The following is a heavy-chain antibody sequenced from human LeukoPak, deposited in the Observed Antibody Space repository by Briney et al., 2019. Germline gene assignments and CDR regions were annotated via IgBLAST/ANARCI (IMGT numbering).Heavy chain of an antibody. Sequence: PGGSLRLSCAASGFTFSSYSMNWVRQAPGKGLEWVSSISSSSYIYYADSVKGRFTISRDNAKNSLYLQMNSLRAEDTAVYYCARDSFNYYDSSGYFTRQFDYWGQGTLVTVSS. CDR3: ARDSFNYYDSSGYFTRQFDY. CDR1: GFTFSSYS. V-gene: IGHV3-21*01. J-gene: IGHJ4*02. D-gene: IGHD3-22*01. CDR2: ISSSSYI.